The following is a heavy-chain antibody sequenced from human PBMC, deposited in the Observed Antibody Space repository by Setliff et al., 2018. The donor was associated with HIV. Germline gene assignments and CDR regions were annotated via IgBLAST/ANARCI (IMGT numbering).Heavy chain of an antibody. V-gene: IGHV4-39*01. D-gene: IGHD1-26*01. CDR2: IHQSGTA. CDR3: ARQVGEGKWYLDS. Sequence: KTSETLSLTCAVSGVSVNNDDDYWGWIRQPPGKGLEWIAIIHQSGTAHKRPSLKSRVTISIDTSENLSSLKLSGVTAADTAIYYCARQVGEGKWYLDSWGHGTLVTVSS. CDR1: GVSVNNDDDY. J-gene: IGHJ4*01.